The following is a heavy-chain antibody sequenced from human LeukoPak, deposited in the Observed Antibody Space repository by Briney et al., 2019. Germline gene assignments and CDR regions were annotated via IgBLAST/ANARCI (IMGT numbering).Heavy chain of an antibody. Sequence: GGSLRLSCAASGFTFRSYAMHWVRQAPGKGLEWVSVISYDGSKKYYIDSVKGRFTISRDNSKNTLYLQMNSLRAEDTAVYYCASTREGWFDPWGQGTLVTVSS. CDR2: ISYDGSKK. V-gene: IGHV3-30*04. CDR1: GFTFRSYA. CDR3: ASTREGWFDP. D-gene: IGHD5-24*01. J-gene: IGHJ5*02.